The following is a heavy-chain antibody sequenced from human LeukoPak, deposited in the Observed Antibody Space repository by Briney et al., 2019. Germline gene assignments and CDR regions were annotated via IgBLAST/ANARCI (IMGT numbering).Heavy chain of an antibody. CDR2: IIPIFGTA. D-gene: IGHD1-26*01. Sequence: GSSVKVSCKASGGTFTSYVISWGRQAPGQGLEWMGRIIPIFGTANYAQKLQGRVTITTDESTSKAYMELRSLRSEDTAVYYCARDRGATERVFDYWGQGTLVTVSS. CDR1: GGTFTSYV. CDR3: ARDRGATERVFDY. J-gene: IGHJ4*02. V-gene: IGHV1-69*05.